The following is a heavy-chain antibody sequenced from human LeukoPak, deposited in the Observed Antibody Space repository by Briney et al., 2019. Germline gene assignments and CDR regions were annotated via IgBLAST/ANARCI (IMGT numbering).Heavy chain of an antibody. J-gene: IGHJ4*02. Sequence: QAGGSLRLSCAASGFTFSSYSMNWVRQAPGKGLEWVSYISSSRSTIYYADSVKGRFTNSRDNAKNSLYLQMSSLRAEDTAVYYCAMLVGAPYWGQGTLVTVSS. CDR3: AMLVGAPY. V-gene: IGHV3-48*01. D-gene: IGHD1-26*01. CDR1: GFTFSSYS. CDR2: ISSSRSTI.